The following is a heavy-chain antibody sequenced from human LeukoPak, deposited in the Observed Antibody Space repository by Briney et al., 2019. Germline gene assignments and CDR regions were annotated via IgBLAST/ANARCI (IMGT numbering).Heavy chain of an antibody. Sequence: SETLSLTCIVSGGSFSSLYWHWIRQSPERGLEWIGYAYSTGGAKYNPSLKNRVTMSFDTSKNQFSLKLTSVTAADTAVYYCARDLWAAGTRWFDPWGQGTLVTVSS. CDR3: ARDLWAAGTRWFDP. D-gene: IGHD6-19*01. V-gene: IGHV4-59*11. CDR2: AYSTGGA. J-gene: IGHJ5*02. CDR1: GGSFSSLY.